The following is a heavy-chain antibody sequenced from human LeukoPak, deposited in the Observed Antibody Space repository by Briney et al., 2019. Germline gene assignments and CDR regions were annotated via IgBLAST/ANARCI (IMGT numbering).Heavy chain of an antibody. D-gene: IGHD6-19*01. J-gene: IGHJ5*02. CDR3: ARQVQYRSGYFPPDP. CDR1: GFTFSNYW. V-gene: IGHV3-7*01. Sequence: GGSLRLSCAASGFTFSNYWMSWVRQAPGEGLEWVANMKGDGSEKHYVDSMKGRFTISRDNAKNSLYLQMNSLTAEDTAAYYCARQVQYRSGYFPPDPWGQGTLVTVSS. CDR2: MKGDGSEK.